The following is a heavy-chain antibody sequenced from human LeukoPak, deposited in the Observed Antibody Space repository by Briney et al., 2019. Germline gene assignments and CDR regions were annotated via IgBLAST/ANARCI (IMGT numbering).Heavy chain of an antibody. J-gene: IGHJ4*02. D-gene: IGHD3-22*01. CDR1: GHTLSESS. Sequence: ASVKVSCKVSGHTLSESSMHWVRQAPGKGLEWMGGFDPEEYETISAQKFQGRLTMTEDTSTDTAYMELSSLRYEDTAVYYCVTDSSGFYRHFDYWGQGTLVTVSS. CDR2: FDPEEYET. CDR3: VTDSSGFYRHFDY. V-gene: IGHV1-24*01.